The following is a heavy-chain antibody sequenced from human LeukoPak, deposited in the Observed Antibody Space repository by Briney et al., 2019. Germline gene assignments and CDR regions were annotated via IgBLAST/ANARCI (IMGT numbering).Heavy chain of an antibody. CDR3: ARGGSTSSWFDP. CDR2: IYYSGST. J-gene: IGHJ5*02. V-gene: IGHV4-39*07. CDR1: GGSISSSSSY. D-gene: IGHD2-2*01. Sequence: PSETLSLTCTVSGGSISSSSSYWGWIRQPPGKGLEWIGSIYYSGSTYYNPSLKSRVTISVDTSKNQFSLKLSSVTAADTAVYYCARGGSTSSWFDPWGQGTLVTVSS.